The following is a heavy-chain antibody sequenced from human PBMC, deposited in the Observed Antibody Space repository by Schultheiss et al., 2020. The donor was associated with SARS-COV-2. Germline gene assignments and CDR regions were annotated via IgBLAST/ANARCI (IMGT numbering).Heavy chain of an antibody. J-gene: IGHJ5*02. CDR1: GFSFSSYG. CDR2: ISGSTSPI. CDR3: TRGGGIAARFWFDP. D-gene: IGHD6-6*01. V-gene: IGHV3-48*01. Sequence: GGSLRLSCEASGFSFSSYGMNWVRQAPGKGLEWVSYISGSTSPIYYADSVKGRFTISRDNAKNSLYLQMNNLRAEDTAVYYCTRGGGIAARFWFDPWGQGTLVTVSS.